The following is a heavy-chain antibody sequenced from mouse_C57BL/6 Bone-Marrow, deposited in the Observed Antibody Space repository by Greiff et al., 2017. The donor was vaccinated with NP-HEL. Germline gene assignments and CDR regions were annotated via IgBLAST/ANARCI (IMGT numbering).Heavy chain of an antibody. V-gene: IGHV5-17*01. CDR2: ISSGSSTI. J-gene: IGHJ3*01. CDR3: ATGAWFAY. Sequence: EVNLVESGGGLVKPGGSLKLSCAASGFTFSDYGMHWVRQAPEKGLEWVAYISSGSSTIYYADTVKGRFTISRDNAKNTLFLQMTSLRSEDTAVYYCATGAWFAYWGQGALVTVSA. CDR1: GFTFSDYG.